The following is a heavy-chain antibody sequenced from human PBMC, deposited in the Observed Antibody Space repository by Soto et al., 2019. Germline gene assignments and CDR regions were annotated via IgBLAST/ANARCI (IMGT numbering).Heavy chain of an antibody. CDR2: VSSNGGST. V-gene: IGHV3-64*01. J-gene: IGHJ4*02. D-gene: IGHD4-17*01. CDR1: GFTFISYA. Sequence: EVQLVESGGGLVQPGGSLRLSCAASGFTFISYAMHWVRQAPGKGLEYVSAVSSNGGSTYHANSVKGRFTISRDNSENTLYLQMGSLRAEDMAVYYCARSTVTTSPLDYWGQGTLVTVSS. CDR3: ARSTVTTSPLDY.